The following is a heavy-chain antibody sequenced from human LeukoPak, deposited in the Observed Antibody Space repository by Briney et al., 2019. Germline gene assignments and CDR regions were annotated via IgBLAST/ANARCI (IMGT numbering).Heavy chain of an antibody. CDR3: ARDRRVVATISSYFDF. D-gene: IGHD5-12*01. CDR1: GYTFSGFG. CDR2: ISIYHGST. J-gene: IGHJ4*02. Sequence: ASVTVSCKTSGYTFSGFGISWVRQAPGQGLEWVGWISIYHGSTDYSKKFQGRVTMTTDTSTNTVYMDLRGLKSDDTAVYYCARDRRVVATISSYFDFWGQGTLVTVSS. V-gene: IGHV1-18*01.